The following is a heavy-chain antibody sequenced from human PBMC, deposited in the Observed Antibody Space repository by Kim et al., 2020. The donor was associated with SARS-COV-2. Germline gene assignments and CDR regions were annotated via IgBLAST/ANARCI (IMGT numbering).Heavy chain of an antibody. Sequence: GGSLRLSCAASGFTFSSYAMSWVRQAPGKGLEWVSAISGSGGSTYYADSVKGRFTISRDNSKNTLYLQMNSLRAEDTAVYYCASWAPAWELPAQVLDYWGQGTLVTVSS. CDR2: ISGSGGST. V-gene: IGHV3-23*01. D-gene: IGHD1-26*01. J-gene: IGHJ4*02. CDR1: GFTFSSYA. CDR3: ASWAPAWELPAQVLDY.